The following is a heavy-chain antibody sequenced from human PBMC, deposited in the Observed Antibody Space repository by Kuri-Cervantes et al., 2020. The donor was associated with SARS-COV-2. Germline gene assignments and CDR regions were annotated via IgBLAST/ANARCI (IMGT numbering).Heavy chain of an antibody. CDR2: IYYSGST. V-gene: IGHV4-30-4*08. Sequence: LRLSCTVSGGSISSGDYYWSWIRQPPGKGLEWIGYIYYSGSTYYNPSLKSRVTISVDTSKNQFSLKLSSVTAADTAVYYCARAPGYYDSNGYYNNYFDYWGQGTLVTVSS. CDR1: GGSISSGDYY. CDR3: ARAPGYYDSNGYYNNYFDY. D-gene: IGHD3-22*01. J-gene: IGHJ4*02.